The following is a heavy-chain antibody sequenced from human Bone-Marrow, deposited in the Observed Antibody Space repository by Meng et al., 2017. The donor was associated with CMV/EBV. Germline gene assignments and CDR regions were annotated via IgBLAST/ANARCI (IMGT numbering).Heavy chain of an antibody. V-gene: IGHV5-51*01. CDR3: ARPKTYCSSTSCAPGDDAFDI. CDR2: IYPGDSDT. Sequence: GGSLRLSCTGSGYSFTSYWIGWVRQMPGKGLEWMGIIYPGDSDTRYSPSFQGQVTISADKSISTAYLQWSSLKASDTAMYYCARPKTYCSSTSCAPGDDAFDIWGQGTMVTVSS. D-gene: IGHD2-2*01. J-gene: IGHJ3*02. CDR1: GYSFTSYW.